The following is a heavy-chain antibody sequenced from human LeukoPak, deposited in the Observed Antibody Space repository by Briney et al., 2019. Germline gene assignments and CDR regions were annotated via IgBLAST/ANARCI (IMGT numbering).Heavy chain of an antibody. Sequence: SETLSLTCGVYGGSFSGYYWSWIRQPPGKGLEWIGEINNSGSTNYNPSLKSRVTISVDTSKNQFSLKLSSVTAADTAVYYCVRDIAAAGGFDYWGQGTLVTVSS. J-gene: IGHJ4*02. CDR2: INNSGST. D-gene: IGHD6-13*01. V-gene: IGHV4-34*01. CDR1: GGSFSGYY. CDR3: VRDIAAAGGFDY.